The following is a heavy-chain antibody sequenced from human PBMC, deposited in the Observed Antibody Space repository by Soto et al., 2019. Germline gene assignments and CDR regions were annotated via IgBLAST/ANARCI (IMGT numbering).Heavy chain of an antibody. CDR1: GFTFSSYG. D-gene: IGHD3-22*01. CDR3: ARDVPDSSGPKGGYYFDY. V-gene: IGHV3-33*01. CDR2: IWYDGSNK. J-gene: IGHJ4*02. Sequence: QVQLVESGGGVVQPGRSLRLSCAASGFTFSSYGMHWVRQAPGKGLGWVAVIWYDGSNKYYADSVKGRFTISRDNSKNTLYLQMNSLRAEDTAVYYCARDVPDSSGPKGGYYFDYWGQGTLVTVSS.